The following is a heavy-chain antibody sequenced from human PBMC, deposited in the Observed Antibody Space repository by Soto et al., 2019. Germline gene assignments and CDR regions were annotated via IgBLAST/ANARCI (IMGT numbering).Heavy chain of an antibody. CDR2: INPNSGGT. V-gene: IGHV1-2*02. D-gene: IGHD3-9*01. CDR3: ARDGRQYDILTGLDV. CDR1: GYTFTGYY. J-gene: IGHJ6*02. Sequence: ASVKVSCKASGYTFTGYYMHWVRQAPGQGLEWMGWINPNSGGTNYAQKFQGRVTMTRDTSISTAYMELSRLRSDDTAVYYCARDGRQYDILTGLDVWGQGTKVTAP.